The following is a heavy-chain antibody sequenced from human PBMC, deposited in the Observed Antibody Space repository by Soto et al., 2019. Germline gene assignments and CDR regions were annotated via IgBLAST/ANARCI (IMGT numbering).Heavy chain of an antibody. D-gene: IGHD3-10*01. V-gene: IGHV4-34*01. CDR1: GGSFSGYY. Sequence: QVQLQQWGAGLLKPSETLSLTCAVYGGSFSGYYWSWIRQPPGKGLEWIGEINHSGSTNYNPSLKSRVTISVDPSKNQFSLKLSSVTAADTAVYYCARGPTYYYGSGSSPRFDPWGQGTLVTVSS. CDR2: INHSGST. J-gene: IGHJ5*02. CDR3: ARGPTYYYGSGSSPRFDP.